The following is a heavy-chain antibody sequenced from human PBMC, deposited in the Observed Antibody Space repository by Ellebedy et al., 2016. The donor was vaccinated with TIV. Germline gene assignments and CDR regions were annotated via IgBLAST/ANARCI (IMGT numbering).Heavy chain of an antibody. CDR1: GGSFSGYY. CDR3: ARHDADCSGGSCYRRSYFQH. V-gene: IGHV4-34*01. D-gene: IGHD2-15*01. J-gene: IGHJ1*01. Sequence: SETLSLTXAVYGGSFSGYYWSWIRQPPGKGLEWIGEINHSGSTNYNPSLKSRVTISVDTSKNQFSLKLSSVTAADTAVYYCARHDADCSGGSCYRRSYFQHWGQGTLVTVSS. CDR2: INHSGST.